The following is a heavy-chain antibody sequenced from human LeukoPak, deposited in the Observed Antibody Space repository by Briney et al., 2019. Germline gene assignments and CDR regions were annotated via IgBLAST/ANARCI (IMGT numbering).Heavy chain of an antibody. V-gene: IGHV3-49*03. Sequence: PGGSLRLSCRTSGFTLGDYALSWFRQAPGKGLEWVGFIRSKVYGGTTEYAASVKGRVIISRDDSESIAYLQMNSLKIEDTAMYYCSRVSTSGSYGRFDALHIWSQGTMVTVSS. CDR3: SRVSTSGSYGRFDALHI. J-gene: IGHJ3*02. CDR2: IRSKVYGGTT. D-gene: IGHD6-19*01. CDR1: GFTLGDYA.